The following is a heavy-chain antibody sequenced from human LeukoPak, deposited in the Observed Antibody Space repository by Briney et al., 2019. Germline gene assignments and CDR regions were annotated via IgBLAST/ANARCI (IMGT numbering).Heavy chain of an antibody. CDR2: ISVYNGNT. V-gene: IGHV1-18*01. Sequence: GASVKVSCKAPGYTFTSYGISWVRQAPGQGLEWMGWISVYNGNTNYAQKLQGRVTMTTDTSTSTAYMELRSLRSDDTAVYYCARGPSGCSSTSCYLDYWGQGTLVTVSS. CDR3: ARGPSGCSSTSCYLDY. D-gene: IGHD2-2*01. CDR1: GYTFTSYG. J-gene: IGHJ4*02.